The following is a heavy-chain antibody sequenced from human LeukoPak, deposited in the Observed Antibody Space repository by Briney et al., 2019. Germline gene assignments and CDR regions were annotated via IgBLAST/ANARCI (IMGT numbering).Heavy chain of an antibody. CDR3: ARGGLISLANTPLGAFDI. CDR2: IYTSGAT. D-gene: IGHD3/OR15-3a*01. J-gene: IGHJ3*02. V-gene: IGHV4-4*07. Sequence: PSETLSLTCTVSGGSFSTYYWSWIRQPAGKGLEWIGHIYTSGATNYNPSLKSRVTMSIDTSKNQFSLQLNSVTPEDTAVYYCARGGLISLANTPLGAFDIWGQGTMASVSS. CDR1: GGSFSTYY.